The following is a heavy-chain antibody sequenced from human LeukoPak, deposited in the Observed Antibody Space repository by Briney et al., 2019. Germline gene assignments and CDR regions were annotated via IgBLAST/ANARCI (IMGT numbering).Heavy chain of an antibody. CDR1: GGSISSGGYY. CDR2: IYYSGST. V-gene: IGHV4-31*03. J-gene: IGHJ6*02. CDR3: ASQRKRSYYYYYGMDV. D-gene: IGHD5-24*01. Sequence: SETLSLTCTVSGGSISSGGYYWSWIRQHPGKGLEWIEYIYYSGSTYYNPSLKSRVTISVDTSKNQFSLKLSSVTAADTAVYYCASQRKRSYYYYYGMDVWGQGTTVTVSS.